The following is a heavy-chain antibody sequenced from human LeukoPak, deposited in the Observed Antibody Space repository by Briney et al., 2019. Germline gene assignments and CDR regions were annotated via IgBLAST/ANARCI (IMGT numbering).Heavy chain of an antibody. CDR2: INQSGST. Sequence: SETLSLTCAVYGGSFSGYYWSWIRQPPGKGLEWIGEINQSGSTNYNPSLKSRVTISVDTSKNQFSLKLSSVTAADTAVYYCARRDSSGYYLGSWGQGTLVTVSS. J-gene: IGHJ5*02. CDR3: ARRDSSGYYLGS. CDR1: GGSFSGYY. V-gene: IGHV4-34*01. D-gene: IGHD3-22*01.